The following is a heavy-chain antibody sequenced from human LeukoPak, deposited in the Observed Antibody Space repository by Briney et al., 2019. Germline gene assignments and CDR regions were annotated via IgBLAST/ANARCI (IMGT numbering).Heavy chain of an antibody. J-gene: IGHJ5*02. CDR2: MNPNSGNT. CDR1: GYTFTSYD. CDR3: ARDEYYDSSGSRFDP. Sequence: GASVKVSCKASGYTFTSYDINWVRQATGQGLEWMGWMNPNSGNTGYSQKFQGRVTMTRNTSISTAYMELSSLRSEDTAVYYCARDEYYDSSGSRFDPWGQGTLVTVSS. V-gene: IGHV1-8*01. D-gene: IGHD3-22*01.